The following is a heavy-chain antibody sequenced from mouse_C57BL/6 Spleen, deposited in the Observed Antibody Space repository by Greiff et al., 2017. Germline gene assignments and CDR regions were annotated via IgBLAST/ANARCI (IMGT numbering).Heavy chain of an antibody. V-gene: IGHV2-9*01. CDR1: GFSLTSYG. J-gene: IGHJ4*01. D-gene: IGHD1-1*01. Sequence: QVQLKESGPGLVAPSPSLSITCTASGFSLTSYGVDWVRQPPGKGLEWLGVIGSGGSSNCNSALVSSLSIVKDNSKSQVFLKMHSLQTADTAMYYWANIGSSHYYAMDYWGQGTSVTVSS. CDR2: IGSGGSS. CDR3: ANIGSSHYYAMDY.